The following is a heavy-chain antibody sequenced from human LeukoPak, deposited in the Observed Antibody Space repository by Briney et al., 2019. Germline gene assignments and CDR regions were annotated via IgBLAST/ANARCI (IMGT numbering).Heavy chain of an antibody. D-gene: IGHD2-2*01. CDR2: INGSGVST. CDR3: AKGHRSTSYFSDMDV. J-gene: IGHJ6*02. CDR1: GFTFSSYA. V-gene: IGHV3-23*01. Sequence: GGSLRLSCAASGFTFSSYAMNWVRQAPGKGLEWVSVINGSGVSTYYADSVKGRFTISRDNSKNTLYLQMNSLRAEDTAVYYCAKGHRSTSYFSDMDVWGQGTTVTVSS.